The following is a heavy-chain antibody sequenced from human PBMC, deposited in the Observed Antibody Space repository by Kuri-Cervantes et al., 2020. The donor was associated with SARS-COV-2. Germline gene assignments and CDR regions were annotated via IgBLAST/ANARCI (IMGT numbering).Heavy chain of an antibody. J-gene: IGHJ3*02. D-gene: IGHD3-22*01. CDR2: ISSSGSTI. V-gene: IGHV3-48*03. CDR3: ARDPYITMIVVVTAHHDAFDI. CDR1: GFTFSSYE. Sequence: GESLKISCAASGFTFSSYEMNWVRQAPGKGLEWVSYISSSGSTIYYADSVKGRFTISRDNAKNSLYLQMNSLRAEDSAVYYCARDPYITMIVVVTAHHDAFDIWGQGTMVTVSS.